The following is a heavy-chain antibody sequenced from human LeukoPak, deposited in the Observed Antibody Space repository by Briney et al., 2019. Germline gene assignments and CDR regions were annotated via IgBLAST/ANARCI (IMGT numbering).Heavy chain of an antibody. Sequence: ASVKVSCKASGYTFTTYGINWVRQATGQGLEWMGWMNPNSGNTGYAQKFQGRVTMTRNTSISTAYMELSSLRSEDTAVYYCASTVLRYFDWSHIIHYGMDVWGQGTTVTVSS. CDR3: ASTVLRYFDWSHIIHYGMDV. V-gene: IGHV1-8*02. CDR1: GYTFTTYG. J-gene: IGHJ6*02. D-gene: IGHD3-9*01. CDR2: MNPNSGNT.